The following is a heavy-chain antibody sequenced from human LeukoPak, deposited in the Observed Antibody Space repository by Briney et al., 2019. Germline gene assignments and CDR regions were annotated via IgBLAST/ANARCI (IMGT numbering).Heavy chain of an antibody. J-gene: IGHJ6*02. CDR2: IIPIFGTA. CDR3: ARMVQLWLAQYYYGMDV. D-gene: IGHD5-18*01. CDR1: GGTFSSYA. V-gene: IGHV1-69*01. Sequence: SVKVSCKASGGTFSSYAISWVRQAPGQGLEWMGGIIPIFGTANYAQKFQGRVTITADESTSTAYMELSSLRSEDTAVYYCARMVQLWLAQYYYGMDVWGQGTTVTVSS.